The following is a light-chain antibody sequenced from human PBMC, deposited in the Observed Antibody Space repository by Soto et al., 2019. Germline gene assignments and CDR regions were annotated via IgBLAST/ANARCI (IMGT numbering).Light chain of an antibody. V-gene: IGLV2-11*01. CDR2: DVS. CDR3: CSYAGSYTVV. CDR1: SSDVGGYNY. Sequence: QSVLTQPRSVSGSPGQSVTISCTGTSSDVGGYNYVSWYQQHPGKAPKLMIYDVSKRPSGVPDRFSGSKSGNTASLTISGLQAEDEADYYCCSYAGSYTVVFGGGTQLTAL. J-gene: IGLJ2*01.